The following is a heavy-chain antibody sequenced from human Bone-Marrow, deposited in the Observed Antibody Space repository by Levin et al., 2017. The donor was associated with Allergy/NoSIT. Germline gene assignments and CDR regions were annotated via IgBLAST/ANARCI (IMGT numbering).Heavy chain of an antibody. CDR2: ITSSGSYI. Sequence: PGGSLRLSCAASGFTFSTYSMNWVRQAPGKGLDWVSSITSSGSYIYYADSVKGRFTISRDNAKNSLYLQMNSLRAEDTAIYYCAREGLFMVRVFDYWGRGTLVTVSS. V-gene: IGHV3-21*01. D-gene: IGHD3-10*01. CDR1: GFTFSTYS. CDR3: AREGLFMVRVFDY. J-gene: IGHJ4*02.